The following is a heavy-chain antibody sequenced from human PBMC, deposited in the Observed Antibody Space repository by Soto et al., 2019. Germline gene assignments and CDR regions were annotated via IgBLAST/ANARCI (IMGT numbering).Heavy chain of an antibody. CDR2: ISSSSSYI. J-gene: IGHJ4*02. CDR3: ARDLTPYNWNDY. D-gene: IGHD1-1*01. Sequence: GGSLRLSCAASGFTFSSYSMNWVRQAPGKGLEWVSSISSSSSYIYYADSVKGRFTISRDNAKNSLYLQMNSLRAEDTAVYYCARDLTPYNWNDYWGQGTLVTVS. CDR1: GFTFSSYS. V-gene: IGHV3-21*01.